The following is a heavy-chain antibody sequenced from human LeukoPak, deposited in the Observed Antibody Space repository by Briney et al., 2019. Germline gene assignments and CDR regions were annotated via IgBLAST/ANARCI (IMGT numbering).Heavy chain of an antibody. Sequence: PSETLSLTCTVSGGSISNYYWSWIRQPPGKGLEWIAYIYYSGSTNYNPSLKSRVTISVDTSKNQFSLKLSSVTAAGTAVYYCARHGQKYDSSFDYWGQGTLVTVSS. CDR1: GGSISNYY. CDR2: IYYSGST. V-gene: IGHV4-59*08. D-gene: IGHD6-13*01. CDR3: ARHGQKYDSSFDY. J-gene: IGHJ4*02.